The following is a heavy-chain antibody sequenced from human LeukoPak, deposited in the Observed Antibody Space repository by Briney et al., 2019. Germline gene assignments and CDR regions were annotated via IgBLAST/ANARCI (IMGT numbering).Heavy chain of an antibody. D-gene: IGHD3-9*01. J-gene: IGHJ4*02. CDR1: GFTFRGYW. CDR2: IQPDGSGA. V-gene: IGHV3-7*01. CDR3: ARAPDILTGYPYYFDY. Sequence: PGGSLRLSCVTSGFTFRGYWMSWFRQAPGKGLEWVGNIQPDGSGAFYVDAMKGRFTISRDNAKNSLYLQMNSLRAEDTAVYYCARAPDILTGYPYYFDYWGQGTLVTVSS.